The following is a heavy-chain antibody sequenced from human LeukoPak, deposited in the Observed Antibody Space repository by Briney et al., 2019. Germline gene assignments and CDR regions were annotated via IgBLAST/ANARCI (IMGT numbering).Heavy chain of an antibody. CDR1: GGSISSSSYY. V-gene: IGHV4-39*01. CDR3: ARLVSTVAGIATRIDY. D-gene: IGHD6-19*01. Sequence: SETLSLTCTVSGGSISSSSYYWGWIRQPPGKGLEWIGSIYYSGSTYYNPSLKSRVTISVDTSKNQFSLKLSSVTAADTAVYYCARLVSTVAGIATRIDYWGQGTLVTVSS. J-gene: IGHJ4*02. CDR2: IYYSGST.